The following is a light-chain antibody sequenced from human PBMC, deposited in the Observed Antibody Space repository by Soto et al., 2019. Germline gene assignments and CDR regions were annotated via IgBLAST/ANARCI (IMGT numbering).Light chain of an antibody. CDR1: QSVSYN. V-gene: IGKV3-15*01. J-gene: IGKJ4*01. CDR3: QQYNNWPLT. CDR2: GAS. Sequence: EIVMTQSPVTLSVSPGERVTLSCRASQSVSYNLAWYQQKPGQAPRLLIYGASTRATGIPASFSGSGSGTEFTLTISSLQSEDSAVYYCQQYNNWPLTFGGGTKVEIK.